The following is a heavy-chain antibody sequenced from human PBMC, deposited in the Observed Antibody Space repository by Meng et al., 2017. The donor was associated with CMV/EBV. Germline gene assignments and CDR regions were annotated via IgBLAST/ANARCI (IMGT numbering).Heavy chain of an antibody. V-gene: IGHV3-30*02. D-gene: IGHD3-3*01. CDR1: GFTFSSYG. CDR2: IRYDGSNK. J-gene: IGHJ6*02. CDR3: ARPLTNYDFWSGYYTGGGMDV. Sequence: GESLKISCAASGFTFSSYGIHWVRQAPGKGLEWVAFIRYDGSNKYYADSVRGRFTILRDVSGTTLYLQMNSLRAEDTAVYYCARPLTNYDFWSGYYTGGGMDVWGQGTTVTVSS.